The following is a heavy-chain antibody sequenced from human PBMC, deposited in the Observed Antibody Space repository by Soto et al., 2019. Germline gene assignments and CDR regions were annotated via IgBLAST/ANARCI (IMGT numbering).Heavy chain of an antibody. Sequence: SQTLSLTCAISGDSVSSNSAAWNWIRQSPSRGLEWLGRTYYRSKWYNDYAVSVKSRITINPDTSKNQISLQLNSVTPEDTAVYYCARGYYDFWSGYVGARYYYYGMDAWGQGTTVTVSS. CDR3: ARGYYDFWSGYVGARYYYYGMDA. CDR1: GDSVSSNSAA. D-gene: IGHD3-3*01. J-gene: IGHJ6*02. CDR2: TYYRSKWYN. V-gene: IGHV6-1*01.